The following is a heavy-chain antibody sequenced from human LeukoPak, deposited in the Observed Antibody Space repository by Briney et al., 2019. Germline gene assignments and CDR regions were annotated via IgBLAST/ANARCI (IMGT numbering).Heavy chain of an antibody. Sequence: SETLSLTCTVSGGSVSSSSYYWGWIRQPPGKGLKWIGSIYYSGSTYYNPSLKSRVTISVDTSKNQFSLKLSSVTAADTAVYYCARRPGRITMVRGVIIPPYYFDYWGQGTLVTVSS. CDR3: ARRPGRITMVRGVIIPPYYFDY. V-gene: IGHV4-39*01. CDR1: GGSVSSSSYY. J-gene: IGHJ4*02. D-gene: IGHD3-10*01. CDR2: IYYSGST.